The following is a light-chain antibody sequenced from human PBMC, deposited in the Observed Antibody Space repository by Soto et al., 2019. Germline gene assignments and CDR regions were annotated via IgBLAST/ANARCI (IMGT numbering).Light chain of an antibody. V-gene: IGKV3-20*01. J-gene: IGKJ2*01. CDR3: QQYGSSPRRYT. CDR1: QSVSSSY. CDR2: GAS. Sequence: EIVLTQSPGTLSLSPGERATLSCRASQSVSSSYLAWYQQKPGQAPRLLIYGASSRATGIPDRFSGSGCGTDFTLTISRLEPEDFAVYYCQQYGSSPRRYTFGQGTKLEIK.